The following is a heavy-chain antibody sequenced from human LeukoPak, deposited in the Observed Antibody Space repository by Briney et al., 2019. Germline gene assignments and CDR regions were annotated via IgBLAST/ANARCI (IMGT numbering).Heavy chain of an antibody. J-gene: IGHJ4*02. CDR1: GFTFSSYA. Sequence: GGSLRLSCAASGFTFSSYAMSWVRQAPGKGLEWVSAISGSGGSTYYADSVKGRFTISRDNSKNTLYLQMNSLRAEDTAVYYCSKDSGASTVGPPLFDYWGQGTLVTVSS. CDR2: ISGSGGST. V-gene: IGHV3-23*01. CDR3: SKDSGASTVGPPLFDY. D-gene: IGHD4-23*01.